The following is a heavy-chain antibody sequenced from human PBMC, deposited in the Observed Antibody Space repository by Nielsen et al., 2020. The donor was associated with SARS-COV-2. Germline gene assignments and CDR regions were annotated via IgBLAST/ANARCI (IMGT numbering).Heavy chain of an antibody. J-gene: IGHJ4*02. D-gene: IGHD6-13*01. CDR2: ISSSSSYI. CDR3: ARLGTAAGLDY. Sequence: GGSLRLSCAASGFTFSSYSMNWVRQAPGKGLEWVSSISSSSSYIYYADSVKGRFTISGDNAKNSLYLQMNSLRAEDTAVYYCARLGTAAGLDYWGQGTLVTVSS. V-gene: IGHV3-21*01. CDR1: GFTFSSYS.